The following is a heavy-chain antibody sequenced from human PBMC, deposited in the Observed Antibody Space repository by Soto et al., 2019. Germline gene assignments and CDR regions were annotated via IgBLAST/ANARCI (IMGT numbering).Heavy chain of an antibody. V-gene: IGHV3-23*01. Sequence: GGSLRLSCAASEITFSAYAMGWVRQTPGKGLEWVSGISANTLGTYYADSVKGRFTVSRDNSNNILYLQMNFLRAEDTAVYYFAKGQAARPFYDAFDIWGQGTMVTVSS. D-gene: IGHD6-6*01. CDR2: ISANTLGT. CDR3: AKGQAARPFYDAFDI. J-gene: IGHJ3*02. CDR1: EITFSAYA.